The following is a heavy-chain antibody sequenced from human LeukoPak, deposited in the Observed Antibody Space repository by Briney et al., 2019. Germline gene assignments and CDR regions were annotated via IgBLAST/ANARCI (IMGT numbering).Heavy chain of an antibody. D-gene: IGHD5-18*01. CDR2: IVYSGST. J-gene: IGHJ5*02. V-gene: IGHV4-39*07. CDR3: ARDHSYGYYNWFDP. CDR1: GGSISSSVSY. Sequence: SETLSLTCTVSGGSISSSVSYWVWIRQPPGKGLEWIGNIVYSGSTYYNPSLKSRVTISLDTSKNQFSLKLSSVTAADTAVYYCARDHSYGYYNWFDPWGQGTLVTVSS.